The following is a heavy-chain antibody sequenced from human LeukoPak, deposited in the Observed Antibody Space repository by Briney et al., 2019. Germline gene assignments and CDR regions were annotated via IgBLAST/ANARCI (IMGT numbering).Heavy chain of an antibody. CDR1: GFTIFNYW. Sequence: PGGSLRLSCATSGFTIFNYWMSWVRQAPGKGLEWVANINLDGSQKYYVDSLKGRFTISRDNAKNSVYLQMNSLRAEDTALYYCARERSITIFETLDLYFDYWGQGTLVTVSS. D-gene: IGHD3-3*01. J-gene: IGHJ4*02. CDR3: ARERSITIFETLDLYFDY. CDR2: INLDGSQK. V-gene: IGHV3-7*03.